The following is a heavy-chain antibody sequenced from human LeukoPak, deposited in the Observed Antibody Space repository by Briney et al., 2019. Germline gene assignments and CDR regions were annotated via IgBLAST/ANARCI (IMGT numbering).Heavy chain of an antibody. V-gene: IGHV3-23*01. CDR2: ISGSGAGT. CDR1: GFTFSNYA. J-gene: IGHJ4*02. D-gene: IGHD5-18*01. CDR3: AKRLREAGVSRSDFDY. Sequence: TGGSLRLSCAASGFTFSNYAMSWVRQAPGKGLEWVSVISGSGAGTNYADSVRGRFTISRDNSKNTLYLQMNSLRAEDTAVYYYAKRLREAGVSRSDFDYWGQGTLVTVSS.